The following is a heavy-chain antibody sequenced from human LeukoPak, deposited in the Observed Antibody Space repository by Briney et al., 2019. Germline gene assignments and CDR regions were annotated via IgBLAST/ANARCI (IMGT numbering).Heavy chain of an antibody. CDR2: ISSSSSYI. CDR1: GFTFSSYS. V-gene: IGHV3-21*01. J-gene: IGHJ4*02. Sequence: GGSLRLSCAASGFTFSSYSMNWVRQAPGKGLEWVSSISSSSSYIYYADSVKGRFTISRGNAKNSLYLQMNSLRAEDTAVYYCARAQYYDYVWGSYDLDYWGQGTLVTVSS. D-gene: IGHD3-16*01. CDR3: ARAQYYDYVWGSYDLDY.